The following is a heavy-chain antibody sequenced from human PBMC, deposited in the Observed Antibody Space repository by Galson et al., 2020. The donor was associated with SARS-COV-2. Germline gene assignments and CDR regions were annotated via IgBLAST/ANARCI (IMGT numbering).Heavy chain of an antibody. J-gene: IGHJ6*02. V-gene: IGHV4-34*01. Sequence: ETSETLSLTCAVYGGSFSGYYWSWIRQPPGKGLEWIGEINHSGSTNYNPSLKSRVTISVDTSKNQFSLKLSSVTAADTAVYYCARGRTVTTFYYYYYGMDVWGQGTTVTVSS. CDR2: INHSGST. CDR3: ARGRTVTTFYYYYYGMDV. D-gene: IGHD4-17*01. CDR1: GGSFSGYY.